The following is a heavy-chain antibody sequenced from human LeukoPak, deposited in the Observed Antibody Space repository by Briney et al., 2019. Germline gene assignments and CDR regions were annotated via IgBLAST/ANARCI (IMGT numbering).Heavy chain of an antibody. D-gene: IGHD3-22*01. Sequence: GGSLRLSCAASGFTFSDYYMSWIRQAPGKGLEWVSYISSSGSTIYYADSVKGRFTISRDNAKNSLYLQMNSLRAEDTAVYYCARDLFSYYDSTHHPDAFDIWGQGTMVTVSS. CDR1: GFTFSDYY. J-gene: IGHJ3*02. CDR2: ISSSGSTI. CDR3: ARDLFSYYDSTHHPDAFDI. V-gene: IGHV3-11*01.